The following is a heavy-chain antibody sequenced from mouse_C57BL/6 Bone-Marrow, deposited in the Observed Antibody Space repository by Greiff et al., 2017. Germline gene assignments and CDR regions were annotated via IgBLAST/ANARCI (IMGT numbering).Heavy chain of an antibody. D-gene: IGHD2-5*01. CDR2: INPSTGCT. J-gene: IGHJ3*01. CDR1: GYSFTGYY. V-gene: IGHV1-42*01. CDR3: ARGVYYSNAWVAY. Sequence: EVKVEESGPELVKPGASVKISCKASGYSFTGYYMNWVTQSPEKSLEWIGEINPSTGCTTYYQKFKAKATLTVDKSSSTAYMQLKSLTSEDSAVYYCARGVYYSNAWVAYGGQGTLVTVSA.